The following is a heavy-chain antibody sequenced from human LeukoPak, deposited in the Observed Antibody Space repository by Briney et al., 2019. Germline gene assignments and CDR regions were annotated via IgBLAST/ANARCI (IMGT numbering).Heavy chain of an antibody. V-gene: IGHV3-23*01. CDR1: GFTFSSYA. D-gene: IGHD4-17*01. CDR2: ISGSGGST. J-gene: IGHJ4*02. CDR3: AKDGDYGDYMWY. Sequence: PGGSLRLSCAASGFTFSSYAMSWVRQAPGKGLEWVSAISGSGGSTYYADSAKGRFTISRDNSKNTLYLQMNSLRAEDTAVYYCAKDGDYGDYMWYWGQGTLVTVSS.